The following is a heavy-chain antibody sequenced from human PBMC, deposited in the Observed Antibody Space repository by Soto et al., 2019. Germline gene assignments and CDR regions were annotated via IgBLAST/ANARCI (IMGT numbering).Heavy chain of an antibody. J-gene: IGHJ4*02. CDR2: ISGSGGGT. D-gene: IGHD6-19*01. V-gene: IGHV3-23*01. CDR3: AKEGSAVAGGTYFDY. Sequence: EVQLLESGGGLVQPGGSLRLSCAASGFTFSSYAMSWVRQAPGKGLEWVSGISGSGGGTYYADSVKGRFTISRDNSKNTLYLQSNSLRAEDTAVYYFAKEGSAVAGGTYFDYWGQGTLVTVSS. CDR1: GFTFSSYA.